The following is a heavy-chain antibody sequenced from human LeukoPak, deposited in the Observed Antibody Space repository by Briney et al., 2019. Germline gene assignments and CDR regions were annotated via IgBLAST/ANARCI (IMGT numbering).Heavy chain of an antibody. J-gene: IGHJ2*01. V-gene: IGHV6-1*01. Sequence: SQTLSLTCAISGDSVSSNSAAWNWIRQSPSRGLEWLGRTYYRSKWYNDYAVSVKSRITINPDTSKNQFSLQLNSVTPEDTAVYYCARAAIRAASVSSGRYTDWYFDLWGRGTLVTVSS. D-gene: IGHD3-22*01. CDR1: GDSVSSNSAA. CDR3: ARAAIRAASVSSGRYTDWYFDL. CDR2: TYYRSKWYN.